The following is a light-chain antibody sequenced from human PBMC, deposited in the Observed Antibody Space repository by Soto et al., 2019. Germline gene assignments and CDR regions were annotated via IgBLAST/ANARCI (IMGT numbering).Light chain of an antibody. CDR3: FRCDFSLNGHVV. J-gene: IGLJ2*01. CDR2: GL. Sequence: QSVLTQESSVSGAVGQRVTLSCPGDSDNVAVQQISDGAPKSVMSGLSLSSGIPDPFGDPFSDSRSGTTASLTFSGLSPEDGAPYNCFRCDFSLNGHVVFGGGTKLTVL. CDR1: SDNVA. V-gene: IGLV1-36*01.